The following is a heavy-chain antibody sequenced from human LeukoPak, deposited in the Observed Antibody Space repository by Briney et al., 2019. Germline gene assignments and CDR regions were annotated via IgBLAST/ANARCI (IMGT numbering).Heavy chain of an antibody. J-gene: IGHJ6*03. CDR3: ARDGSYSYYYYYMDV. V-gene: IGHV4-39*07. CDR1: GGSISSSSYY. Sequence: PSETLSLTCTVSGGSISSSSYYWGWIRQPPGKGLEWIGSIYYSGSTYYNPSLKSRVTISVDTSKNQFSLKLSSVTAADTAVYYCARDGSYSYYYYYMDVWGKGTTVTISS. D-gene: IGHD1-26*01. CDR2: IYYSGST.